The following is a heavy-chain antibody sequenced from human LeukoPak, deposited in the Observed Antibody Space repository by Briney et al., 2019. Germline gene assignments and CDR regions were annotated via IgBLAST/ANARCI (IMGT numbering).Heavy chain of an antibody. Sequence: SETLSLTCTVSGGSISSGSYYWSWIRQPAGKGLEWIGRIYTSGSTSYNPSLKSRVTISVDTSKNQFSLKLSSVTAADTAVYYCARDHRYCSSTSCPNYYYYMDVWGKGTTVTISS. J-gene: IGHJ6*03. CDR3: ARDHRYCSSTSCPNYYYYMDV. V-gene: IGHV4-61*02. D-gene: IGHD2-2*01. CDR2: IYTSGST. CDR1: GGSISSGSYY.